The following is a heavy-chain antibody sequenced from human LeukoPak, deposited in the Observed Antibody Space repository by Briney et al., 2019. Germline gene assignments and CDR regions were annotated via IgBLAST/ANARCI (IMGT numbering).Heavy chain of an antibody. Sequence: GGSLRLSCAASGFTVSDNYMSWVRQAPGKGLEWISIIYSGGSTYYADSVKGRFTISRDISKNTFYLQMNSLRVEDTAVFYCARALPAASHTSFDYWGQGTLVTVSS. CDR2: IYSGGST. CDR3: ARALPAASHTSFDY. CDR1: GFTVSDNY. J-gene: IGHJ4*02. D-gene: IGHD2-2*01. V-gene: IGHV3-66*01.